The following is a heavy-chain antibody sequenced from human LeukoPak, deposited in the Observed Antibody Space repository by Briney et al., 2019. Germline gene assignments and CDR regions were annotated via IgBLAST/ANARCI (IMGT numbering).Heavy chain of an antibody. CDR2: ISGSGGST. Sequence: GGSLRLSCAASGFTFSSYSMNWVRQAPGKGLEWVSAISGSGGSTYYADSVKGRFTISRDNSKNTLYLQMNSLRAEDTAVYYCAKDLYSGYEKYYFDYWGQGTLATVSS. CDR1: GFTFSSYS. D-gene: IGHD5-12*01. CDR3: AKDLYSGYEKYYFDY. J-gene: IGHJ4*02. V-gene: IGHV3-23*01.